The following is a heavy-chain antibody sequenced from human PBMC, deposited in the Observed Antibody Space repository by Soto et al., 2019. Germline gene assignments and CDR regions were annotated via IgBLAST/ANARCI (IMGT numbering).Heavy chain of an antibody. J-gene: IGHJ3*02. CDR2: ISAYNGNT. Sequence: GASVKVSCKASGYTFTSYGISWVRQAPGQGLEWMGWISAYNGNTNYAQKLQGRVTMTTDTSTSTAYMELRSLRSDDTAVYYCARPNYYDSSGYVHDAFDIWGQGTMVTVSS. V-gene: IGHV1-18*04. CDR1: GYTFTSYG. CDR3: ARPNYYDSSGYVHDAFDI. D-gene: IGHD3-22*01.